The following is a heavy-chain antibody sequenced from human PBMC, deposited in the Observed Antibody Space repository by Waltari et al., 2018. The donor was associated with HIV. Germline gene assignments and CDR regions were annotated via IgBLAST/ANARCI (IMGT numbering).Heavy chain of an antibody. J-gene: IGHJ4*02. CDR2: IIPILGIA. Sequence: QVQLVQSGAEVKKPGSSVKVSCKASGGTFSSYTISWVRQAPGQGLEWMGRIIPILGIANYAQKFQGRVTITADKSTSTAYMELSSLRSEDTAVYYCAREIYSYGPFDYWGQGTLVTVSS. CDR3: AREIYSYGPFDY. CDR1: GGTFSSYT. V-gene: IGHV1-69*08. D-gene: IGHD5-18*01.